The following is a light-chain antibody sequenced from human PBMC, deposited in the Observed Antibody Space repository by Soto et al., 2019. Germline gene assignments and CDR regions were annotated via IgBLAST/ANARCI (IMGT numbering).Light chain of an antibody. V-gene: IGKV1-9*01. CDR2: VAS. CDR1: QGISTY. Sequence: DIQLTQSPSFLSASVGDRVTITCRASQGISTYLAWYQQKSGKAPKLLIYVASTLQSGVPSRFSGSGSGTEFTVTISSLQPEDLAIHYCQQLYSYPYTFGQGTKLEI. CDR3: QQLYSYPYT. J-gene: IGKJ2*01.